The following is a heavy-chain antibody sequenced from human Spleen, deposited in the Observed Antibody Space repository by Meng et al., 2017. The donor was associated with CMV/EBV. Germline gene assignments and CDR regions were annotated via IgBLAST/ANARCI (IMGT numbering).Heavy chain of an antibody. CDR3: ARGRVQYLEWSASDC. Sequence: GESLKISCAASGFTFSTYVMHWVRQAPGKGLEWVAVISFDGSYTYYAESVKGRFTISRDNSNNTLHLQMVSLRPDDAAMYYCARGRVQYLEWSASDCWGQGTLVTVSS. D-gene: IGHD3-3*01. V-gene: IGHV3-30*04. J-gene: IGHJ4*02. CDR2: ISFDGSYT. CDR1: GFTFSTYV.